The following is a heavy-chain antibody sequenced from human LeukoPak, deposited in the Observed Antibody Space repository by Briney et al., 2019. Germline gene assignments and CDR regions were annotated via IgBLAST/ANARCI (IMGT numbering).Heavy chain of an antibody. CDR3: ATDLRNLIGLSDAFDI. J-gene: IGHJ3*02. CDR1: GGTFSSYA. V-gene: IGHV1-24*01. CDR2: FDPEDGET. Sequence: GASVKVSCKASGGTFSSYAISWVRQAPGQGLEWMGGFDPEDGETIYAQKFQGRVTMTEDTSTDTAYMELSSLRSEDTAVYYCATDLRNLIGLSDAFDIWGQGTMVTVSS. D-gene: IGHD1-14*01.